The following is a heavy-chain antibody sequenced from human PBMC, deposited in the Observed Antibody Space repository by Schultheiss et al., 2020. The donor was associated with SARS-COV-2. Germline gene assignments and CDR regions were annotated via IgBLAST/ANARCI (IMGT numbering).Heavy chain of an antibody. CDR3: ARVTGCSGGSCWRKTHDY. CDR1: GFTVSSNY. CDR2: IYYSGST. Sequence: GSLRLSCAASGFTVSSNYMSWVRQAPGKGLEWIGYIYYSGSTNYNPSLKSRVTISVDTSKNQFSLKLSSVTAADTAVYYCARVTGCSGGSCWRKTHDYWGQGTLVTVSS. D-gene: IGHD2-15*01. J-gene: IGHJ4*02. V-gene: IGHV4-59*02.